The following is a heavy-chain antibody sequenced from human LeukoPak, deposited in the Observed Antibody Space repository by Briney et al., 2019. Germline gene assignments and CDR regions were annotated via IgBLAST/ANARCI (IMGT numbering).Heavy chain of an antibody. CDR1: GFTFTSDA. D-gene: IGHD6-19*01. V-gene: IGHV3-23*01. Sequence: PGGSLRLSCVASGFTFTSDAMNWVREAPGEGLEWVSSTVSCGTTQYADSVKGRFTVSRDTSKNTLYLQMNSLRADDTAVYYCAKCSTSAYTTGWCNWIDPWGQGTLVTVSS. CDR3: AKCSTSAYTTGWCNWIDP. J-gene: IGHJ5*02. CDR2: TVSCGTT.